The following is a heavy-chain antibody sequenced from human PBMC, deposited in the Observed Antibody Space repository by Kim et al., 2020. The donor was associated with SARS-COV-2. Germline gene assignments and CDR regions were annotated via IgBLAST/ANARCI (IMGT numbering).Heavy chain of an antibody. CDR3: ARFHDYGDYGLENWFDP. V-gene: IGHV4-31*03. D-gene: IGHD4-17*01. CDR1: GGSISSGGYY. Sequence: SETLSLTCTVSGGSISSGGYYWSWIRQHPGKGLEWIGYIYYSGSTYYNPSLKSRVTISVDTSKNQFSLKLSSVTAADTAVYYCARFHDYGDYGLENWFDPWGQGTLVTVSS. J-gene: IGHJ5*02. CDR2: IYYSGST.